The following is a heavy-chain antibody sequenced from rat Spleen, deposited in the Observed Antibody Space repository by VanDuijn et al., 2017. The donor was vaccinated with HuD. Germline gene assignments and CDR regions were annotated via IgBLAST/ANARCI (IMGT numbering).Heavy chain of an antibody. V-gene: IGHV2-47*01. D-gene: IGHD1-12*02. CDR1: GLSLTSNS. CDR2: IWNNGGT. Sequence: QVQLKESGPGLVQPSQTLSLTCTVSGLSLTSNSISWIRQPPGKGLEWMGVIWNNGGTDYHSPIKSRLSISRDTSKSQVFLKMSSLQTEDTAVYFCTRDHSYWGNYYPGGFAYWGQGTLVTVSS. CDR3: TRDHSYWGNYYPGGFAY. J-gene: IGHJ3*01.